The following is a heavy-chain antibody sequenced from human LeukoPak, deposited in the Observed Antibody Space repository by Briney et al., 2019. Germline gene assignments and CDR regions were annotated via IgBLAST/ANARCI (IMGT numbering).Heavy chain of an antibody. J-gene: IGHJ4*02. CDR2: ISSSGGDT. CDR1: GFMFSGYS. V-gene: IGHV3-48*01. CDR3: ARGRQGYHFDY. D-gene: IGHD5-18*01. Sequence: GGSLRLSCAASGFMFSGYSMDLVRQAPRKGLEWVSYISSSGGDTHYTDSVKGRFTISRDNAKNSLYLQMNSLRAEDTAVYYCARGRQGYHFDYWGQGTLVTVSS.